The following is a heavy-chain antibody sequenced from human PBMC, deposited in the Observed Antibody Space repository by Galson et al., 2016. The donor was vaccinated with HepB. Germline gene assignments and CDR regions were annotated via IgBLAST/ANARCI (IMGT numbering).Heavy chain of an antibody. CDR1: GFTFSSYT. J-gene: IGHJ6*02. D-gene: IGHD2-15*01. Sequence: SLRLSCAASGFTFSSYTMNWVRQAPGKGLEWVSSISSSSSYIYYADSVKGRFTISRDNAQNSLYLQMNSLSDADTAVYYCASVSCSGGSCYSLYHYGLDVWGQGTTVTGSS. CDR3: ASVSCSGGSCYSLYHYGLDV. V-gene: IGHV3-21*01. CDR2: ISSSSSYI.